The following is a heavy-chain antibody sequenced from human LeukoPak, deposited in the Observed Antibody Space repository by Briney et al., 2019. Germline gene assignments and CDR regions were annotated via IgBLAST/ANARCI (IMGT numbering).Heavy chain of an antibody. CDR2: ISSSSSTI. CDR3: ARGWELLSAFDI. Sequence: PGGSLRLSCAASGFTFSNYSMNWVRQAPGKGLEWVSYISSSSSTIYYADSVKGRFTVSRGNAKNSLYLQMNSLRAEDTAVYYCARGWELLSAFDIWGQGTMVTVSS. V-gene: IGHV3-48*01. D-gene: IGHD1-26*01. CDR1: GFTFSNYS. J-gene: IGHJ3*02.